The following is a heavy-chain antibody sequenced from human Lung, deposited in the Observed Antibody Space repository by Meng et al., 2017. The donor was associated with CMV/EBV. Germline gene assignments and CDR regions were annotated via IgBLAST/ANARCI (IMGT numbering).Heavy chain of an antibody. D-gene: IGHD3-3*01. CDR1: GGSISSYY. CDR3: AREVKGSYDFWSGYNWFDP. J-gene: IGHJ5*02. CDR2: IYYSGST. Sequence: SETLSLXCTVSGGSISSYYWSWIRQPPGKGLEWIGYIYYSGSTNYNPSLKSRVTISVDTSKNQFSLKLSSVTAADTAVYYCAREVKGSYDFWSGYNWFDPWXQGTLVTVSS. V-gene: IGHV4-59*01.